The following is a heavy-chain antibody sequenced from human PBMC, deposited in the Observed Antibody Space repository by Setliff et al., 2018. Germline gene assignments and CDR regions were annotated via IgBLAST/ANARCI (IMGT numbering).Heavy chain of an antibody. V-gene: IGHV4-38-2*02. D-gene: IGHD3-10*01. Sequence: SETLSLTCTVSGYSISSGYYWGWIRQPPGKGLEWTGSIYHSGSTNYNPSLKSRVTMSIDTSKNQFSLNVRSVTAADTAIYYCAKGRGEMDSWGQGILVTVSS. CDR3: AKGRGEMDS. J-gene: IGHJ4*02. CDR2: IYHSGST. CDR1: GYSISSGYY.